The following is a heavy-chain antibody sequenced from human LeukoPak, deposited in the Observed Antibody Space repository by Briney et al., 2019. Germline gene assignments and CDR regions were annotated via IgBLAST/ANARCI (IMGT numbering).Heavy chain of an antibody. V-gene: IGHV1-8*01. J-gene: IGHJ6*03. CDR3: ARSPSYSGSPVYYYYYYMDV. D-gene: IGHD1-26*01. CDR1: GYTFTSYD. Sequence: GASVKVSCKASGYTFTSYDINWVRQATGQGLEWMGWMNPNSGNTGYAQKFQGRVTMTRNTSISTAYMELSRLRSEDTAVYYCARSPSYSGSPVYYYYYYMDVWGKGTTVTVSS. CDR2: MNPNSGNT.